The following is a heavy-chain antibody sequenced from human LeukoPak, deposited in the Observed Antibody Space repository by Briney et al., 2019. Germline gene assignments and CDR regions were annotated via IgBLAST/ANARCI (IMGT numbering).Heavy chain of an antibody. J-gene: IGHJ4*02. D-gene: IGHD4-17*01. V-gene: IGHV1-3*02. CDR3: ARDSGDPSGYFDY. CDR1: GYTFTSYA. CDR2: GNAGNGNT. Sequence: ASVKVSCKASGYTFTSYAMHWVRQAPGQRLEWIGWGNAGNGNTKYSQEFQGRVTITRDTSASTAYMELSSLRSEDMAVYYCARDSGDPSGYFDYWGQGTLVTVSS.